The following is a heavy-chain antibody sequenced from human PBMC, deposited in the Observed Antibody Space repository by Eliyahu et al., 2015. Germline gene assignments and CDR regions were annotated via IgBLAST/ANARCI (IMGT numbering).Heavy chain of an antibody. Sequence: QVQLQESGPGLVKPSETLSLTCTVSGGSISSYYWSWIRQPPGKRLEWIGYIYTSGSTNYNPSLKSRVTISVDTSKNQFSLKLNSVTAADTAVYYCARLRSSSMGGMDVWGQGTTVTVSS. CDR2: IYTSGST. V-gene: IGHV4-4*09. J-gene: IGHJ6*02. CDR1: GGSISSYY. D-gene: IGHD6-13*01. CDR3: ARLRSSSMGGMDV.